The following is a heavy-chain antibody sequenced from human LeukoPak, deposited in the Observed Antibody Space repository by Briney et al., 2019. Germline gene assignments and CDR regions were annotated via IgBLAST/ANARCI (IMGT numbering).Heavy chain of an antibody. J-gene: IGHJ4*02. CDR3: TRVPTLSLWFGEATTSDY. V-gene: IGHV3-49*04. CDR1: GFTFSSYG. Sequence: GGSLRLSCAASGFTFSSYGTHWVRQAPGKGLEWVGFIRSKAYGGTTEYAASVKGRFTISRDDSKSIAYLQMNSLNTEDTAVYYCTRVPTLSLWFGEATTSDYWGQGTLVTVSS. CDR2: IRSKAYGGTT. D-gene: IGHD3-10*01.